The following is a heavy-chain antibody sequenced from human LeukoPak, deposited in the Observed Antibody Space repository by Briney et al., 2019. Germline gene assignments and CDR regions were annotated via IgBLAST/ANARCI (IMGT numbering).Heavy chain of an antibody. CDR2: IIPILGIA. CDR3: ARGYYDSSGYPYYYYGMDV. V-gene: IGHV1-69*04. CDR1: GGTFSSYA. Sequence: SVKVSCKASGGTFSSYAISWVRQAPGQGLEWMGRIIPILGIANYAQKFQGRVTITADKSTSTAYMELSSLRSEDTAVYYCARGYYDSSGYPYYYYGMDVWGQGTTVTDSS. D-gene: IGHD3-22*01. J-gene: IGHJ6*02.